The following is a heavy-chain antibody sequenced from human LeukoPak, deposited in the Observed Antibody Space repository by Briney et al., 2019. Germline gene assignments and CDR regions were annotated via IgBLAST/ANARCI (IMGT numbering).Heavy chain of an antibody. CDR1: GFTFSSYA. J-gene: IGHJ4*02. V-gene: IGHV3-23*01. CDR2: ISGSGGST. Sequence: GGSLRLSCAASGFTFSSYAMSWVRQAPGKGLEWVSAISGSGGSTYYADSVKGRFTISRDNAKNSLYLQMNSLRAEDTAFYYCAKEGYSYSFDYWGQGTLVTVSS. CDR3: AKEGYSYSFDY. D-gene: IGHD5-18*01.